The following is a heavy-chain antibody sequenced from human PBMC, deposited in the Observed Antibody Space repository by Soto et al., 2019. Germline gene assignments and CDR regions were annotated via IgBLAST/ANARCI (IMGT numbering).Heavy chain of an antibody. D-gene: IGHD2-8*01. CDR2: VKNKIEGGTT. Sequence: EVQLVESGGGLVKPGGSLRLSCAASGFTLSNAGVSWVRQAPGKGLEWVCRVKNKIEGGTTDYAAPVKGIFSIARDDSKNMLHLQMNSLIPAATAVYYSAPNWNFDYWGQGTLVTVSS. CDR3: APNWNFDY. V-gene: IGHV3-15*01. J-gene: IGHJ4*02. CDR1: GFTLSNAG.